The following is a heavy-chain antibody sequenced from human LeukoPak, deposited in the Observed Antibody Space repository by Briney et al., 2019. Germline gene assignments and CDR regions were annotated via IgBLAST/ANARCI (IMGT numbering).Heavy chain of an antibody. D-gene: IGHD3-9*01. CDR1: GGFLSGYY. J-gene: IGHJ4*02. V-gene: IGHV4-34*01. CDR2: INHSGST. CDR3: ARRNREWGYFDGRNGYYFDY. Sequence: PSETLSLTCAVYGGFLSGYYWSWIRQPPGKGLEWIGEINHSGSTNYNPSLKSRVTIPGDTSKNQFSLKLSCVTAADTAVYYCARRNREWGYFDGRNGYYFDYWGEGTLVTVSS.